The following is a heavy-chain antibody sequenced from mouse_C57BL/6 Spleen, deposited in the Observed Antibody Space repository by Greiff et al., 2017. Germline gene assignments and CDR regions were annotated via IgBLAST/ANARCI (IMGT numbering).Heavy chain of an antibody. CDR1: GYTFTDYE. CDR3: HYGSSQLAFY. V-gene: IGHV1-15*01. CDR2: IDPETGGT. Sequence: VQLQASGAELVRPGASVTLSCKASGYTFTDYEMHWVKQTPVHGLEWIGAIDPETGGTAYNQKFKGKAILTADKSSSTAYMELRSLTSEDSAVYYCHYGSSQLAFYWGQGTTLTVSS. J-gene: IGHJ2*01. D-gene: IGHD1-1*01.